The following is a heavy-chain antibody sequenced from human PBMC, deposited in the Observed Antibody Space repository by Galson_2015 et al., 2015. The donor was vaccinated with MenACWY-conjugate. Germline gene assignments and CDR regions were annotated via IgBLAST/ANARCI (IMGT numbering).Heavy chain of an antibody. CDR1: GFVFSSYP. D-gene: IGHD6-19*01. V-gene: IGHV3-64D*09. CDR2: ISPSGSNT. CDR3: VKAWYSRDWYSLYNFLFQH. J-gene: IGHJ1*01. Sequence: SLRLSCAASGFVFSSYPMHWVRQAPGEGLECISTISPSGSNTFYADSAKGRFSISRDNSKTTVYLHMGSLRPEDTAVYYCVKAWYSRDWYSLYNFLFQHWGQGTQVIVSS.